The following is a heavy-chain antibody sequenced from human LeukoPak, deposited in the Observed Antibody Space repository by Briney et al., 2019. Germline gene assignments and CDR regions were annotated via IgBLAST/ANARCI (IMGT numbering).Heavy chain of an antibody. CDR3: AARRPHYGDYVY. V-gene: IGHV3-23*01. Sequence: GGSLRLSCEASGFTFGDYAMSWVRQAPGKGLEWVSSIDGGGGDPWYANSAKGRFTVSRDNSGNTLYLQMTALRAEDTAVYYCAARRPHYGDYVYWGLGTLVTVSS. D-gene: IGHD4-17*01. CDR2: IDGGGGDP. CDR1: GFTFGDYA. J-gene: IGHJ4*02.